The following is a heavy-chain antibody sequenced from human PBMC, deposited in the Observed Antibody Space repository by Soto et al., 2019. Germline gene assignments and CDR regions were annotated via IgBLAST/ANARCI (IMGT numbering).Heavy chain of an antibody. V-gene: IGHV1-69*12. CDR2: IIPIFGTA. CDR3: ARGGQWLDSRYYGMDV. CDR1: GGTFSSYA. J-gene: IGHJ6*02. Sequence: QVQLVQSGAEVKKPGSSVKVSCKASGGTFSSYAISWVRQAPGQGLEWMGGIIPIFGTANYAQKFQGRVTLTADESTSTAYMELSSLRSEDTAVYYCARGGQWLDSRYYGMDVWGQGTTVTVSS. D-gene: IGHD6-19*01.